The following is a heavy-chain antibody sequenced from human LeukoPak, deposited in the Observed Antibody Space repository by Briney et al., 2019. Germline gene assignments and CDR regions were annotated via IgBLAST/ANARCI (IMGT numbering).Heavy chain of an antibody. Sequence: GGSLRLSCAASGFTFSNAWMSWVRQAPGKGLEWVGRIKSKTDGGTTDNAAPVKGRFTISRDDSKNTLYLQMNSLKTEDAAVYYCTKLAAAGPYYYGMDVWGQGTTVTVSS. CDR1: GFTFSNAW. CDR3: TKLAAAGPYYYGMDV. J-gene: IGHJ6*02. CDR2: IKSKTDGGTT. V-gene: IGHV3-15*01. D-gene: IGHD6-13*01.